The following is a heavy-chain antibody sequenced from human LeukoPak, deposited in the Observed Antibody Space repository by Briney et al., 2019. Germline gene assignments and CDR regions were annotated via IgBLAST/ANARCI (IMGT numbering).Heavy chain of an antibody. J-gene: IGHJ3*02. V-gene: IGHV1-69*05. CDR1: GGTFSRYA. D-gene: IGHD2/OR15-2a*01. CDR3: ARLIGPQGAFDI. CDR2: IIPIFGTA. Sequence: ASVKVSCKASGGTFSRYAISWVRQAPGQGLEWMGGIIPIFGTANYAQKFQGRVTITTDESTSTAYMELSSLRSEDTAVYYCARLIGPQGAFDIWGQGTMVTVSS.